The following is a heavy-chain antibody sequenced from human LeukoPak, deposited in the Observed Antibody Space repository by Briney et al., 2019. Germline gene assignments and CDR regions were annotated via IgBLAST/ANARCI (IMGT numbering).Heavy chain of an antibody. CDR3: AREDGYDFWSGYPYYMDV. CDR2: TSTNGGNT. CDR1: GFTFSDYA. Sequence: GGSLRLSCAASGFTFSDYAMHWVRQAPGKGLEYVSATSTNGGNTYYANSVKGRFTISRDNAKDSLYLQMNSLRAEDTAVYYCAREDGYDFWSGYPYYMDVWGKGTTVAVSS. D-gene: IGHD3-3*01. V-gene: IGHV3-64*01. J-gene: IGHJ6*03.